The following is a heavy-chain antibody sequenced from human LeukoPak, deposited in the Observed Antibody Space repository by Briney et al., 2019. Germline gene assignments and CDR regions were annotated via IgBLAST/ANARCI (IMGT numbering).Heavy chain of an antibody. J-gene: IGHJ4*02. D-gene: IGHD3-22*01. CDR2: IYYTGST. CDR1: GGSISNNNYY. CDR3: ARHRGDYYDSSGSFDY. Sequence: SETLSLTCTVSGGSISNNNYYWGWIRQPPGQGLEWIGNIYYTGSTYYDPSLKSRVTISVDTSKNQFSLKLSSVTAADTAVYYCARHRGDYYDSSGSFDYWGQGTLVTVSS. V-gene: IGHV4-39*01.